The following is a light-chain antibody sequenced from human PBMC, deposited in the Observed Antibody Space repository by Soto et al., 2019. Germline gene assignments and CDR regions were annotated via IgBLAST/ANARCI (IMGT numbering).Light chain of an antibody. CDR1: QTISSW. V-gene: IGKV1-12*01. J-gene: IGKJ1*01. CDR2: AAS. CDR3: LQDYGDSWT. Sequence: IQMTQSPSPLSGSVGDRVAITFRASQTISSWLAWYQQKPGKAPKLLIYAASSLQSGVPSRFSGSRSGTEFTLTISSLQPEDFASYYCLQDYGDSWTFGQGTKVDI.